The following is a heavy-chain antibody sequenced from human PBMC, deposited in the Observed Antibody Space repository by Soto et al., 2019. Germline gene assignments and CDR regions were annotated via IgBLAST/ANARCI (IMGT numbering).Heavy chain of an antibody. CDR1: GGSISTYY. CDR2: IYYSGST. CDR3: ARDLAPYSGSYYYFDY. Sequence: SETLSLTCTVSGGSISTYYWSWIRQPPGKGLEWIGYIYYSGSTNYNPSLKSRVTVSVDTSKNQFSLKLSSVTAADTAVYYCARDLAPYSGSYYYFDYWGQGTLVTVSS. D-gene: IGHD1-26*01. J-gene: IGHJ4*02. V-gene: IGHV4-59*01.